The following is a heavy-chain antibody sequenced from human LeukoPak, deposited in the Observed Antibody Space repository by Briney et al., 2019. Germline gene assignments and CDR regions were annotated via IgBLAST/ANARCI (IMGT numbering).Heavy chain of an antibody. J-gene: IGHJ4*02. CDR2: IWYDGSNK. CDR1: GFTFSSYG. D-gene: IGHD3-10*01. CDR3: ARDSDYPDY. Sequence: QPGRSPRLSCAASGFTFSSYGMHWVRQAPGKGLEWVAVIWYDGSNKYYADSVKGRFTISRDNSKNTLYLQMNSLRAEDTAVYYCARDSDYPDYWGQGTLVTVSS. V-gene: IGHV3-33*01.